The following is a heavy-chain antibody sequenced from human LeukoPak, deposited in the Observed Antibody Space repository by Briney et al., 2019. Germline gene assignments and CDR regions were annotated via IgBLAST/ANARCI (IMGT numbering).Heavy chain of an antibody. CDR3: ARRYYDFWSGYYGFDY. D-gene: IGHD3-3*01. CDR1: GGTFSSYA. CDR2: IIPILGIA. J-gene: IGHJ4*02. Sequence: EASVKVSCKASGGTFSSYAISWVRQAPGQGLEWMGRIIPILGIANYAQKFQGRVTITADKSTSTAYMELSSLRSEDTAVYYCARRYYDFWSGYYGFDYWGQGTLVTVSS. V-gene: IGHV1-69*04.